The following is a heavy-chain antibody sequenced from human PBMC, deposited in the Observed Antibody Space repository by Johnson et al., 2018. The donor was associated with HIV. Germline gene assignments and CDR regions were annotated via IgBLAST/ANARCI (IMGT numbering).Heavy chain of an antibody. CDR2: ISYDGSNK. CDR3: ARVRDGRENAFNI. Sequence: VQLVESGGGVVQPGRSLRLSCAASGFTFRSYVMHWVRQAPGKGLEWVAVISYDGSNKFYADSVKGRFTVPRDNSKNTVSLQMNSPRVEDTAVYYCARVRDGRENAFNIWGQGTMVTVS. V-gene: IGHV3-30*03. CDR1: GFTFRSYV. J-gene: IGHJ3*02. D-gene: IGHD1-26*01.